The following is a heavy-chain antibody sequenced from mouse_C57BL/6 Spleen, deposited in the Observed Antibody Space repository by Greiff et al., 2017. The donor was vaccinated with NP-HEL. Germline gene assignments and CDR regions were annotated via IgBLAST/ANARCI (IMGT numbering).Heavy chain of an antibody. CDR1: GYTFTSYG. V-gene: IGHV1-81*01. CDR3: ARDYYGSSYVFGY. D-gene: IGHD1-1*01. CDR2: IYPRSGNT. Sequence: VQLQESGAELARPGASVKLSCKASGYTFTSYGISWVKQRTGQGLEWIGEIYPRSGNTYYNEKFKGKATLTADKSSSTAYMELRSLTSEDSAVYFCARDYYGSSYVFGYWGQGTTLTVSS. J-gene: IGHJ2*01.